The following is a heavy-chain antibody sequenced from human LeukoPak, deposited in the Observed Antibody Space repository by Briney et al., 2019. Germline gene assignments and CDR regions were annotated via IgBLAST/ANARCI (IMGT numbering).Heavy chain of an antibody. CDR2: IYSGGST. CDR1: GFTVSSNY. V-gene: IGHV3-53*01. D-gene: IGHD4-11*01. Sequence: GGSLRLSCAASGFTVSSNYMSWVRQAPGKGLEWVSVIYSGGSTYYADSVKGRFTISRDNSKNTLYLQMNSLRAEDTAVYYCARDKAVTTELTQYFHHWGQGTLVTVSS. CDR3: ARDKAVTTELTQYFHH. J-gene: IGHJ1*01.